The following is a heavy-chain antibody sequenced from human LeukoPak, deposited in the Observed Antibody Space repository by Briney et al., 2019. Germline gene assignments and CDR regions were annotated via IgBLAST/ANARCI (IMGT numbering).Heavy chain of an antibody. CDR3: AKDIGYYDSSGYFDY. CDR1: GFTFSSYA. J-gene: IGHJ4*02. CDR2: ISGSGGST. D-gene: IGHD3-22*01. Sequence: PGGSLRLSCAASGFTFSSYAMSWVRQAPGKGLEWVSAISGSGGSTYYADSVKGRFTISRDNSKNTLYLQMNSLRAEDTAVYYCAKDIGYYDSSGYFDYWGQGTLVTVSS. V-gene: IGHV3-23*01.